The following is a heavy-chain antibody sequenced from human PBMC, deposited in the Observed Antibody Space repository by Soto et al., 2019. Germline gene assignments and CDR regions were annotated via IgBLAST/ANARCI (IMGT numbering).Heavy chain of an antibody. V-gene: IGHV1-69*04. Sequence: SVKVSCKASGGTFSSYTISWVRQAPGQGLEWMGRIIPILGIANYAQKFQGRVTITADKSTGTAYMELSSLRSEDTTVYYCARDCSGGSCYLPWGQGTLVTVSS. CDR2: IIPILGIA. D-gene: IGHD2-15*01. CDR3: ARDCSGGSCYLP. CDR1: GGTFSSYT. J-gene: IGHJ5*02.